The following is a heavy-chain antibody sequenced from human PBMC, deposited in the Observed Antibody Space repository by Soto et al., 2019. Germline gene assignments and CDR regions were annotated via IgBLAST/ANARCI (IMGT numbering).Heavy chain of an antibody. CDR1: GYTFTSYW. CDR2: IYPGDSDT. V-gene: IGHV5-51*01. Sequence: EVQLVQSGAEVKKPGESLKISCKCSGYTFTSYWIGWVRQMPGKGLEWMGIIYPGDSDTRYSPSFQGQVTISADKSINTAYLQWSSLKDSDTAMYYCARRVGDAYWYLDRWGRGTLVTVSS. CDR3: ARRVGDAYWYLDR. D-gene: IGHD2-21*02. J-gene: IGHJ2*01.